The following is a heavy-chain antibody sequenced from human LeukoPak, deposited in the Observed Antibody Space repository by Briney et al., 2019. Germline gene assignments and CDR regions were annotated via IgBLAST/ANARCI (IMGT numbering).Heavy chain of an antibody. V-gene: IGHV5-51*01. Sequence: GESLKISCKGSEYTFTSYWIGWVRQMPGKGLEWMGIIYPGDSDTRYSPSFQGQVTISADKSISTAYLQWSSLKASDTAMYYCARQVRITGPEDAFDIWGQGTMVTVSS. CDR2: IYPGDSDT. CDR3: ARQVRITGPEDAFDI. CDR1: EYTFTSYW. J-gene: IGHJ3*02. D-gene: IGHD1-20*01.